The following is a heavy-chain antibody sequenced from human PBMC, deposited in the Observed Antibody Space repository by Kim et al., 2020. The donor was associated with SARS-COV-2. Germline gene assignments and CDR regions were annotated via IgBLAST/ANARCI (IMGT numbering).Heavy chain of an antibody. CDR1: GYSFTSYW. Sequence: GESLKISCKGSGYSFTSYWISWVRQMPGKGLEWMGRIDPCDSYTNYSPSFQGHVTISADKSISTAYLQWSSLKASDTAMYYCASLGMKYYYGSGSYYNNWGQGTLLTVSS. CDR3: ASLGMKYYYGSGSYYNN. D-gene: IGHD3-10*01. J-gene: IGHJ4*02. V-gene: IGHV5-10-1*01. CDR2: IDPCDSYT.